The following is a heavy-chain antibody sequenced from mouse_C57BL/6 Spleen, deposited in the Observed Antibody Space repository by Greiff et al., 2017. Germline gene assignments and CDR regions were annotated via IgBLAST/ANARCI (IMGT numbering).Heavy chain of an antibody. D-gene: IGHD1-1*01. CDR2: IYPGSGST. J-gene: IGHJ1*03. CDR3: ARGHYYGSSWYFDV. Sequence: QVQLQQPGAELVKPGASVKMSCKASGYTFTSYWITWVKQRPGQGLEWIGDIYPGSGSTNYNEKFKSKATLTVDTSSSTTYMQLGSLTSEDSAVYYCARGHYYGSSWYFDVWGTGTTVTVSS. CDR1: GYTFTSYW. V-gene: IGHV1-55*01.